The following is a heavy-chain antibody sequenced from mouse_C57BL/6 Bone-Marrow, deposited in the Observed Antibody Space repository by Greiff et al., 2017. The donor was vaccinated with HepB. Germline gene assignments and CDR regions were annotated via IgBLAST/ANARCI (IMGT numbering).Heavy chain of an antibody. Sequence: LQQPGAELVKPGASVKLSCKASGYTFTSYWMHWVKQRPGQGLEWIGMIHPNSGSTNYNEKFKSKATLTVDKSSSTAYMQLSSLPSEDSAVYYCARSRVYSNYYFDYWGQGTTLTVSS. J-gene: IGHJ2*01. CDR3: ARSRVYSNYYFDY. V-gene: IGHV1-64*01. CDR2: IHPNSGST. CDR1: GYTFTSYW. D-gene: IGHD2-5*01.